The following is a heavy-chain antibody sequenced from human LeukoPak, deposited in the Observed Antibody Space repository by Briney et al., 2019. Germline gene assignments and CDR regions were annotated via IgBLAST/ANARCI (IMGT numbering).Heavy chain of an antibody. Sequence: VASVTVSCKASGGTFSSYAISWVRQAPGQGLEWMGGIIPIFGTANYAQKFQGRVTITTDESTSTAYMELSSLRSEDTAVYYCAREYYYDSSGYGHDAFDIWGQGTMVTVSS. V-gene: IGHV1-69*05. CDR2: IIPIFGTA. CDR3: AREYYYDSSGYGHDAFDI. CDR1: GGTFSSYA. D-gene: IGHD3-22*01. J-gene: IGHJ3*02.